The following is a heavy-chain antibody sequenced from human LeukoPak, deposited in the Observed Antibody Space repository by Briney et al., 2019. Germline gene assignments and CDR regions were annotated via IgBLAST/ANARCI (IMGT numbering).Heavy chain of an antibody. V-gene: IGHV3-23*01. J-gene: IGHJ6*02. CDR2: ISGSGGST. CDR1: GFTFSSYA. CDR3: ARGRYYDFWSGYLDYYYYYGMDV. Sequence: GGSLRLSCAASGFTFSSYAMSWVRQAPGKGLEWVSAISGSGGSTYYADSVKGRFTISRDNSKNTLYLQMNSLRAEDTAVYYCARGRYYDFWSGYLDYYYYYGMDVWGQGTTVTVSS. D-gene: IGHD3-3*01.